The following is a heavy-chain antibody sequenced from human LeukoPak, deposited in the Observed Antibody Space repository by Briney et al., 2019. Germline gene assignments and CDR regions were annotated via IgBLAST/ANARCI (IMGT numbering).Heavy chain of an antibody. Sequence: GGSLRLSCAASGFTFSNSWMSWVRQAPGKGLEWVGFIRSKAYGGTTEYAASVKGRFTISRDDSKSIAYLQMNSLKTEDTAVYYCTRARAYCGGDCYSVSWGQGTLVTVSS. CDR2: IRSKAYGGTT. V-gene: IGHV3-49*04. CDR3: TRARAYCGGDCYSVS. CDR1: GFTFSNSW. D-gene: IGHD2-21*02. J-gene: IGHJ5*02.